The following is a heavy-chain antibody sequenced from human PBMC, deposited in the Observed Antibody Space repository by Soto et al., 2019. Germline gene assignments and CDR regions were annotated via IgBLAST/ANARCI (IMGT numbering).Heavy chain of an antibody. CDR3: AREDYDSSGDYYGMDV. Sequence: SETLSLTCTVSGGSISSYYWSWIRQPPGKGLEWIGYIYYSGSTNYNPSLKSRVTISVDTSKNHFSLKLSSVTAADTAVYYCAREDYDSSGDYYGMDVWGQGTTVTVSS. CDR1: GGSISSYY. D-gene: IGHD3-22*01. CDR2: IYYSGST. V-gene: IGHV4-59*01. J-gene: IGHJ6*02.